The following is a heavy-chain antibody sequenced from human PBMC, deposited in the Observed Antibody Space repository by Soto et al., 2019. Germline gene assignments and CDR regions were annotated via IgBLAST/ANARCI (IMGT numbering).Heavy chain of an antibody. J-gene: IGHJ4*02. Sequence: EVQLLESGGGLAQPGGSLRLSCAASGFTFSSYAMSWVRQAPGKGLEWVSVISASGGTTYYADSVKGRFTISRDNSKNTLFLQMNRLTAEDTAVYYCAKGPSSGWYYFDYWGQGTLVTVSS. CDR2: ISASGGTT. CDR1: GFTFSSYA. CDR3: AKGPSSGWYYFDY. V-gene: IGHV3-23*01. D-gene: IGHD6-19*01.